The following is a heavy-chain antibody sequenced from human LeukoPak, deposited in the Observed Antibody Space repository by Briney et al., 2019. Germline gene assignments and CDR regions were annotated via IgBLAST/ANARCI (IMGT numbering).Heavy chain of an antibody. J-gene: IGHJ4*02. Sequence: PGESLRLSCSASGFTFSNYWMCWVRQAPGKGLEWVASIKRDGSEKYFVVSVKGRFTISSDNAKNSVYLQMNSLRVEDTAVYYCARLRFYEFDYWGQGTLVSVSS. CDR1: GFTFSNYW. V-gene: IGHV3-7*01. D-gene: IGHD3-16*01. CDR3: ARLRFYEFDY. CDR2: IKRDGSEK.